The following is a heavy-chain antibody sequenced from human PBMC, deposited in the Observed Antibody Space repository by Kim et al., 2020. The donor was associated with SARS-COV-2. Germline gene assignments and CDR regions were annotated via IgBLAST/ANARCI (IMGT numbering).Heavy chain of an antibody. V-gene: IGHV6-1*01. D-gene: IGHD6-6*01. CDR3: ARGSRATGMDV. J-gene: IGHJ6*02. Sequence: DYSVSLKNRITINSDTYKNHFSLQLNSVNPDDTAVYFCARGSRATGMDVWGQGTTVTVSS.